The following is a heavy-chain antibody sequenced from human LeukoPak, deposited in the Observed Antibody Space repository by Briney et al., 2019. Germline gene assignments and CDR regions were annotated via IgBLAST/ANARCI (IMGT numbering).Heavy chain of an antibody. CDR3: ARDRAAAGLNNWFDP. CDR2: IIPIFGTP. D-gene: IGHD6-13*01. J-gene: IGHJ5*02. Sequence: GASVKVSCKASGGTFSSYAISWVRQAPGQGLEWMGGIIPIFGTPNYAQKFQGRVTITADESTSTAYMELSSLRSEDTAVYYCARDRAAAGLNNWFDPWGQGTRVTVSS. V-gene: IGHV1-69*13. CDR1: GGTFSSYA.